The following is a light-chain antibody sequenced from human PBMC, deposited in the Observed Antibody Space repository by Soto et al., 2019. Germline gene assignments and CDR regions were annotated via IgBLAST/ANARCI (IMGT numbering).Light chain of an antibody. Sequence: DIHMTQAPSTLSASVGDRVTITCRASQTISSYLAWYQQKPGKAPKLLIYKASSLQSGVPSRFSGSGSGTEFTLTISSLQPDDFATYYCQQYNSYSLWTFGQGTKVDI. J-gene: IGKJ1*01. CDR1: QTISSY. CDR3: QQYNSYSLWT. CDR2: KAS. V-gene: IGKV1-5*03.